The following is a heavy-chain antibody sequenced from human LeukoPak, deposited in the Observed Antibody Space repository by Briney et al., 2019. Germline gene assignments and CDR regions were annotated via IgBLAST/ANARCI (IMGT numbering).Heavy chain of an antibody. Sequence: ASVKVSCKASGDTFTSYGISWVRQAPGQGLGWMGWISAYNGNTNYAQKLQGRVTMTTDTSTSTAYMGLRRLRSDDTAVYYCARTDCTNGVCYRPFDPWGQGTLVTVSS. V-gene: IGHV1-18*01. D-gene: IGHD2-8*01. J-gene: IGHJ5*02. CDR2: ISAYNGNT. CDR3: ARTDCTNGVCYRPFDP. CDR1: GDTFTSYG.